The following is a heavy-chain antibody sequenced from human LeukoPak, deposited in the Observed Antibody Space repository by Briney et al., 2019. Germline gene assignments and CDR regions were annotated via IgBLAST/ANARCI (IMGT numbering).Heavy chain of an antibody. D-gene: IGHD3-16*02. CDR2: IYVTGN. CDR3: ARHLGGGIADMDV. V-gene: IGHV4-59*08. CDR1: GGSIGTYY. Sequence: PSETLSLTCTVSGGSIGTYYWSWVRQSPGKGLEWIGYIYVTGNRYNPYLQSRVTISVDTSRTQFFLKLSSVTAADTAVYYCARHLGGGIADMDVWGKGTKVTVSS. J-gene: IGHJ6*03.